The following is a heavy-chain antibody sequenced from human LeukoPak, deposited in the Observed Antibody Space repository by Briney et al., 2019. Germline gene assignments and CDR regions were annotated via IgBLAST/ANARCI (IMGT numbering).Heavy chain of an antibody. Sequence: GGSLRLSCAASGFTFSSYGMSWVRQAPGKGLEWVSAISGSGGSTYYADSVKGRFTISRDNSKNTLYLQMNSLRAEDTVVYYCASSGYSSGWFYYYYYMDVWGKGTTVTVSS. D-gene: IGHD6-19*01. V-gene: IGHV3-23*01. CDR2: ISGSGGST. CDR3: ASSGYSSGWFYYYYYMDV. J-gene: IGHJ6*03. CDR1: GFTFSSYG.